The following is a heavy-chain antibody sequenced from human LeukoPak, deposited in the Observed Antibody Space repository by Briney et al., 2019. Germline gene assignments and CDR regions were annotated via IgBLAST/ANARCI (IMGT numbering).Heavy chain of an antibody. CDR3: AREAYSSGHTVGILSY. V-gene: IGHV4-4*02. J-gene: IGHJ4*02. CDR2: IYHSGST. CDR1: GFTFSSYA. Sequence: GSLRLSCAASGFTFSSYAMHWVRQPPGKGLEWIGEIYHSGSTNYNPSLKSRVTISVDKSKNQFSLKLSSVTAADTAVYYCAREAYSSGHTVGILSYWGQGTLVTVSS. D-gene: IGHD6-19*01.